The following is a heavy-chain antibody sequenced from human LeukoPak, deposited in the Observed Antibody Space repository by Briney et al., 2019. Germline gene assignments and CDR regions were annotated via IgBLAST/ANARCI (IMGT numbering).Heavy chain of an antibody. Sequence: SETLSLTCTVSGGSISSSSYYWGWIRQPPGKGLEWIGSIYYSGSTYCNPSLKSRVTISVDTSKNQFSLKLSSVTAADTAVYYCARVRVGAIRDYYYMDVWGKGTTVTVSS. J-gene: IGHJ6*03. CDR3: ARVRVGAIRDYYYMDV. D-gene: IGHD1-26*01. CDR1: GGSISSSSYY. V-gene: IGHV4-39*07. CDR2: IYYSGST.